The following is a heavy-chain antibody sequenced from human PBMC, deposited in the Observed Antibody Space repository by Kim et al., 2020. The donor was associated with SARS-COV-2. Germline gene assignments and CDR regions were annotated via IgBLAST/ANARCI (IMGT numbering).Heavy chain of an antibody. V-gene: IGHV1-69*13. D-gene: IGHD4-17*01. CDR1: GGTFSSYA. J-gene: IGHJ4*02. Sequence: SVKVSCKASGGTFSSYAISWVRQAPGQGLEWMGGIIPIFGTANYAQKFQGRVTITADESTSTAYMELSSLRSEDTAVYYCARGGALYGDYGHWGQGTLVTVSS. CDR2: IIPIFGTA. CDR3: ARGGALYGDYGH.